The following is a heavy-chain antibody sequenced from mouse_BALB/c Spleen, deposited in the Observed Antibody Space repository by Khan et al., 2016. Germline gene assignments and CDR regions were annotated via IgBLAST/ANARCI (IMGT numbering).Heavy chain of an antibody. CDR3: AREENRYDGCFTY. V-gene: IGHV5-17*02. CDR2: ISSGSSTI. D-gene: IGHD2-14*01. J-gene: IGHJ3*01. Sequence: EVELVESGGGLVQPGGSRKLSCAASGFIFSTFGMHWVRQAPEKGLEWVAYISSGSSTIYYAHTVKGRFTITRDNPKNTLFLQMTSLRSEDTAMYYCAREENRYDGCFTYWGQGTLVTVSA. CDR1: GFIFSTFG.